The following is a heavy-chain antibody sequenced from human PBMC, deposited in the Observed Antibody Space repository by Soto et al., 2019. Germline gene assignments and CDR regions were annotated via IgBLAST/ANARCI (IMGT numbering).Heavy chain of an antibody. Sequence: SGGSLRLSCAASGFTFSSYGMHWVRQAPGKGLEWVAVISYDGSNKYYADSVKGRFTISRDNSKNTLYLQMNSLRAEDTAVYYCAMGYYGSVSSNYYGMDVWGQGTTVTVSS. CDR1: GFTFSSYG. CDR2: ISYDGSNK. V-gene: IGHV3-30*03. D-gene: IGHD3-10*01. CDR3: AMGYYGSVSSNYYGMDV. J-gene: IGHJ6*02.